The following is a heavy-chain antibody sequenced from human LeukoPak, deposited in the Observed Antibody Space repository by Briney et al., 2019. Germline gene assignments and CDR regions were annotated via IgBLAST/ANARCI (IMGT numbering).Heavy chain of an antibody. CDR3: ARDFTDTTGPTY. CDR2: IHHSGTT. J-gene: IGHJ4*02. V-gene: IGHV4-38-2*02. D-gene: IGHD2-8*02. CDR1: GYSISSGYY. Sequence: SETLSLTCSVSGYSISSGYYWGWIRQPPGKGLEWIGCIHHSGTTHYNPSLKGRVTLSMDASKNQFSLRLSSVTAADTAVFYCARDFTDTTGPTYWGQGVLVTVSS.